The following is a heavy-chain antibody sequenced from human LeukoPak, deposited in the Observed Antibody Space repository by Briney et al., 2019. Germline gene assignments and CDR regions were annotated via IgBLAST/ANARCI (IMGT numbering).Heavy chain of an antibody. CDR1: GFPFSNAW. J-gene: IGHJ4*02. CDR3: STVSLYYGSGTTSPDS. CDR2: IKSKTDGGKT. Sequence: PGGSLRLSCAASGFPFSNAWMSWVRQAPGKGLEWVGRIKSKTDGGKTDYAAPVQGRFSISRDDSENTLYLQMNGLNTEDTAVYYCSTVSLYYGSGTTSPDSWGQGTLVVVSS. D-gene: IGHD3-10*01. V-gene: IGHV3-15*01.